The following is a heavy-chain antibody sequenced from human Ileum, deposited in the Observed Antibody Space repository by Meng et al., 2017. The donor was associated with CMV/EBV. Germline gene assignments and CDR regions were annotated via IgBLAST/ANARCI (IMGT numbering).Heavy chain of an antibody. J-gene: IGHJ4*02. CDR2: FYSSDTY. V-gene: IGHV4-4*07. CDR3: ARGPGASTREGFDY. D-gene: IGHD1-26*01. CDR1: GGSVNNYY. Sequence: QVELQEQGPGMVKPSGTLSITCTVSGGSVNNYYWSWIRQSAGKGMEWIGRFYSSDTYNYHPSLDSRVTMSLDTSKNQFSLNLRSVTAADTATYYCARGPGASTREGFDYWGLGTLVTVSS.